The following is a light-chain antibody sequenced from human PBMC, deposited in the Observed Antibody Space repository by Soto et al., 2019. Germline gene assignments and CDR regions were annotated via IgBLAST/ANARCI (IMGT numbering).Light chain of an antibody. CDR1: SSDVGGYNY. CDR3: SSYAGSNNYV. CDR2: GVT. J-gene: IGLJ1*01. V-gene: IGLV2-8*01. Sequence: QSALTQPPSASGSPGQSVTISCTGTSSDVGGYNYVSWYQQHPWKAPKLMLYGVTKRPSGVPDRFSGSKSGNTASLTVSGLQAEDEAYYYCSSYAGSNNYVFGTGTKLTVL.